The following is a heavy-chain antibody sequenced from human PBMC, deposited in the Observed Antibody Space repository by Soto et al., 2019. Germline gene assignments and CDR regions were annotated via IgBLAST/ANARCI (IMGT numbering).Heavy chain of an antibody. D-gene: IGHD2-2*01. CDR1: GFTFSSYA. CDR3: AKDPPWTVGPLAMDV. CDR2: FSGSGGNI. V-gene: IGHV3-23*01. Sequence: AGGSLRLSCAASGFTFSSYATSWVRQVPGKGLEWVSTFSGSGGNIYYGESVKGRFTISRDDPKNTLYLDMNSLRVEDTAVYYCAKDPPWTVGPLAMDVWGQGTTVTVSS. J-gene: IGHJ6*02.